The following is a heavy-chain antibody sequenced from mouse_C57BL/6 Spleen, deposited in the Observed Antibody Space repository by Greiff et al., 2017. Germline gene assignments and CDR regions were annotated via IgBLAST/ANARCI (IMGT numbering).Heavy chain of an antibody. D-gene: IGHD1-1*01. CDR2: IDPSDSET. CDR3: ARGTTVVALEDY. Sequence: QVQLQQPGAELVRPGSSVKLSCKASGYTFTRYWMHWVKQRPIQGLEWIGNIDPSDSETHYNQKFKDKATLTVDKSSSTANMQLSSLTSEDSAVYYCARGTTVVALEDYWGQGTSVTVSS. J-gene: IGHJ4*01. CDR1: GYTFTRYW. V-gene: IGHV1-52*01.